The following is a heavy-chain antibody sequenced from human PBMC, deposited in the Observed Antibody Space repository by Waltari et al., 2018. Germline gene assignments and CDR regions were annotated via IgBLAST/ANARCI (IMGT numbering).Heavy chain of an antibody. J-gene: IGHJ5*02. D-gene: IGHD6-13*01. CDR3: ARSGGGYSSSWGWFDP. V-gene: IGHV1-69*01. CDR2: IIPIFGTA. Sequence: GGIIPIFGTANYAQKFQGRVTITADESTSTAYMELSSLRSEDTAVYYCARSGGGYSSSWGWFDPWGQGTLVTVSS.